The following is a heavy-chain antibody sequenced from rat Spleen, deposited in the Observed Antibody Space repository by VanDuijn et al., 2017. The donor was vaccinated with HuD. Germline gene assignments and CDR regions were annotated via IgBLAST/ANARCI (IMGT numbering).Heavy chain of an antibody. CDR2: ISTGGGDT. J-gene: IGHJ1*01. D-gene: IGHD1-12*01. CDR1: GFTFSNYH. Sequence: EVQLVESGGGLVQPGRSMKLSCAASGFTFSNYHMAWVRQAPTKGLEWVASISTGGGDTYYRDSVKCRFTISRVIAKSILFLEMDSLRSEDTATYYCATSPYYWYFDFGGPGTMVTVSS. CDR3: ATSPYYWYFDF. V-gene: IGHV5-25*01.